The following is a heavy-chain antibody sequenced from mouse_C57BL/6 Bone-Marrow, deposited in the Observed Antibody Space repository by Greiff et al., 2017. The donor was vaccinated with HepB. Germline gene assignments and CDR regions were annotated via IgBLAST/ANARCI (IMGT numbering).Heavy chain of an antibody. CDR3: ARRGIYDYDVGYYAMDY. J-gene: IGHJ4*01. Sequence: VQLQQPGAELVKPGASVKMSCKASGYTFTSYWITWAKQRPGQGLEWIGDIYPGSGSTNYNEKFKSKATLTVDTSSSTAYMQLSSLTSEDSAVYYCARRGIYDYDVGYYAMDYWGQGTSVTVSS. CDR2: IYPGSGST. CDR1: GYTFTSYW. D-gene: IGHD2-4*01. V-gene: IGHV1-55*01.